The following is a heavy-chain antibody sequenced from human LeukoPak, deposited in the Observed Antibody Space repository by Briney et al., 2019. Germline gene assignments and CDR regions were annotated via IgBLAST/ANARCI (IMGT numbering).Heavy chain of an antibody. Sequence: GGSLRLSCVASGFSFSTYGLHWVRQAPGKGLEWVAVISYNGDNKHYAESVKGRFTISRDNSKNTLDLQMNSLSPEDTAVYYCARAGYPGVGAKVWFDPWGQGTLVTVSS. CDR2: ISYNGDNK. J-gene: IGHJ5*02. CDR3: ARAGYPGVGAKVWFDP. D-gene: IGHD1-26*01. V-gene: IGHV3-30*03. CDR1: GFSFSTYG.